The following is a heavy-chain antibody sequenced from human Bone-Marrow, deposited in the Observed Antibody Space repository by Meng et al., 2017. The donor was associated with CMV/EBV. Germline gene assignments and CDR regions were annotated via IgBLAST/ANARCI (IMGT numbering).Heavy chain of an antibody. CDR1: GFTFSDHY. CDR2: CRNKANSYTT. CDR3: ARDGRGRGPANHYGMDV. D-gene: IGHD3-10*01. Sequence: GESLKISCAASGFTFSDHYMDWVRQAPGKGLEWVGRCRNKANSYTTEYAASVRGRFTIPRDGSKNSLHLQMNSLKIEDTAVYYCARDGRGRGPANHYGMDVWGQGTTVTVSS. J-gene: IGHJ6*02. V-gene: IGHV3-72*01.